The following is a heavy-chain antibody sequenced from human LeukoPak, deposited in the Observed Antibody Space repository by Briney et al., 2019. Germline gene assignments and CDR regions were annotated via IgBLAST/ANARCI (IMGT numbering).Heavy chain of an antibody. CDR3: ARDPSYKGGYNSDF. CDR2: ISGSGNLI. V-gene: IGHV3-11*01. CDR1: GFIFSDYY. D-gene: IGHD5-24*01. Sequence: RSGGSLRLSCAASGFIFSDYYMNWIRQAPGKGLEWVSYISGSGNLIYMADSVKGRFTISRDNAKNSLYLQMNNLRAEDTAVYYCARDPSYKGGYNSDFWGQGTRVTVSS. J-gene: IGHJ4*02.